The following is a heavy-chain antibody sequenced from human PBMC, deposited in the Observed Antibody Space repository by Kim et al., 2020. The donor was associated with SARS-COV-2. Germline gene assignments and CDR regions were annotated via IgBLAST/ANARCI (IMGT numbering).Heavy chain of an antibody. CDR1: GGSFSGYY. Sequence: SETLSLTCAVYGGSFSGYYWSWIRQPPGKGLEWIGEINHSGSTNYNPSLKSRVTISVDTSKNQFSLKLSSVTAADTAVYYCARALSKLWFGVGGTFDYWGQGTLVTVSS. V-gene: IGHV4-34*01. D-gene: IGHD3-10*01. CDR3: ARALSKLWFGVGGTFDY. CDR2: INHSGST. J-gene: IGHJ4*02.